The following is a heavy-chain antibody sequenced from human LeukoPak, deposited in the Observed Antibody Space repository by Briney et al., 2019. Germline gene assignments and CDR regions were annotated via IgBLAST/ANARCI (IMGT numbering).Heavy chain of an antibody. Sequence: ASVTVSCKASGYTFTSYAMNWVRQAPGQGLEWMGWINTNTGNPTYAQGFTGRFVFSLDTSVSTAYLQISSLKAEDTAVYYCARELSSGWYPPFDYWGQGTLVTVSS. CDR3: ARELSSGWYPPFDY. CDR2: INTNTGNP. V-gene: IGHV7-4-1*02. CDR1: GYTFTSYA. D-gene: IGHD6-19*01. J-gene: IGHJ4*02.